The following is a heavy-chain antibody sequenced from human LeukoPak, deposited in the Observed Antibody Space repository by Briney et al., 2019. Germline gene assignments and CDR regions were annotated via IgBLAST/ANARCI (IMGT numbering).Heavy chain of an antibody. V-gene: IGHV3-7*03. CDR2: IEKDGSER. Sequence: PGGSLRLSCAASGFILSNHWMTWVRQAPGKGLEWVANIEKDGSERYYVDSVKGRFTISRDNAKNSLYLQMNSLRAEDTAVYYCARDAAGEDYWGQGTLVTVSS. CDR3: ARDAAGEDY. D-gene: IGHD6-13*01. CDR1: GFILSNHW. J-gene: IGHJ4*02.